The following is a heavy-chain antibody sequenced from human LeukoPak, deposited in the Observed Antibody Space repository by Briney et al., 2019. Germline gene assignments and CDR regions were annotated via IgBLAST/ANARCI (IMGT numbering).Heavy chain of an antibody. CDR3: AKGGISMIVVSNWYFDL. J-gene: IGHJ2*01. D-gene: IGHD3-22*01. Sequence: GGSLRLSCAASGFTFSDYGMHWVRQAPGKGLQWVAVISYDGSNKYYADSVKGRFTISRDNSRNTLYLQMNSLRAEDTAVYYCAKGGISMIVVSNWYFDLWGRGTLVTVSS. CDR1: GFTFSDYG. CDR2: ISYDGSNK. V-gene: IGHV3-30*18.